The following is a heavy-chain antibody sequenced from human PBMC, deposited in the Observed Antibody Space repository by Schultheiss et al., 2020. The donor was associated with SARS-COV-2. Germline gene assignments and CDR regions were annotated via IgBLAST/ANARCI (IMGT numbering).Heavy chain of an antibody. CDR3: AKDEGSGAFDI. Sequence: GGSLRLSCAASGFTFSSYAMSWVRQAPGKGLEWVSVIYSGGSTYYADSVKGRFTISRDNSKNTLYLQMNSLRAEDTALYYCAKDEGSGAFDIWGQGTMVTVSS. CDR2: IYSGGST. D-gene: IGHD3-10*01. J-gene: IGHJ3*02. CDR1: GFTFSSYA. V-gene: IGHV3-23*03.